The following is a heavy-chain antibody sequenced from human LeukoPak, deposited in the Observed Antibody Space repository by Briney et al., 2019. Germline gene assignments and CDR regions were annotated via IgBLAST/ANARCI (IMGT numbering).Heavy chain of an antibody. Sequence: PSETLPLTCTVSGGSISSYYWSWIRQPPGKGLEWIGYIYYSGSTNYNPSLKSRVTISVDTSKNQFSLKLSSVTAADTAVYYCARQQYSYGYAYLDYWGQGTLVTVSS. J-gene: IGHJ4*02. CDR3: ARQQYSYGYAYLDY. D-gene: IGHD5-18*01. V-gene: IGHV4-59*08. CDR1: GGSISSYY. CDR2: IYYSGST.